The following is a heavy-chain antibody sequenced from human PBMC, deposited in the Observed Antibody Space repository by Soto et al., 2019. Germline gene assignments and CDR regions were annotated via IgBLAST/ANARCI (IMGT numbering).Heavy chain of an antibody. Sequence: SETLSLTCAVYGGSFSGYYWSWIRQPPGKGLEWIGEINHSGSTNYNPSLKSRVTISVDTSKNQFFLKLSSVTAADTAVYYCATGAHYYDSSGYYGSYYFDYWGQGTLVTVSS. D-gene: IGHD3-22*01. CDR2: INHSGST. J-gene: IGHJ4*02. V-gene: IGHV4-34*01. CDR1: GGSFSGYY. CDR3: ATGAHYYDSSGYYGSYYFDY.